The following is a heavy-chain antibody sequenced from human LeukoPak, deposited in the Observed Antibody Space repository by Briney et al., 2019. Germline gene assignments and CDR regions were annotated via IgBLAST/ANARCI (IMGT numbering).Heavy chain of an antibody. V-gene: IGHV3-30*18. Sequence: GGSLRLSCAASGFTFSSYGMHWVRQAPGKGLEWVAVISYDGSNKYYADSVKGRFTISRDNSKNTLYLQMNSLRAEDTAVYYCAKSHSNSNIDYWGQGTLVTVSS. J-gene: IGHJ4*02. CDR3: AKSHSNSNIDY. CDR2: ISYDGSNK. D-gene: IGHD4-11*01. CDR1: GFTFSSYG.